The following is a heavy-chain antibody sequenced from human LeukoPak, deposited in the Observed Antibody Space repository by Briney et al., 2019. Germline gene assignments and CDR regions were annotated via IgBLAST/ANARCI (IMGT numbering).Heavy chain of an antibody. CDR3: ARVRGIAAAGSWGNDY. CDR2: ISAYNGNT. Sequence: ASVKVSCKASGYTFTTYGVSWVRQAPGQGLEWMGWISAYNGNTNYAQKLQGRVTMTTDTSTSTAYMELRSLRSDDTAVYYCARVRGIAAAGSWGNDYWGQGTLVTVSS. D-gene: IGHD6-13*01. V-gene: IGHV1-18*04. CDR1: GYTFTTYG. J-gene: IGHJ4*02.